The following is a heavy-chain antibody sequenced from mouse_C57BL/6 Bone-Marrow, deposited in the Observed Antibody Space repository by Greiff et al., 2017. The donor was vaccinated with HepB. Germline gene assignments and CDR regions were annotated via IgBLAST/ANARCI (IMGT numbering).Heavy chain of an antibody. V-gene: IGHV5-17*01. D-gene: IGHD2-4*01. CDR1: GFTFSDYG. Sequence: EVQGVESRGGLVKPGGSLKLSCAASGFTFSDYGMHWVRQAPEKGLEWVAYISSGSSTIYYADTVKGRFTISRDNAKTTLFLQMTSLRSEDTAMYYCARPMIRAWFAYWGQGTLVTVSA. J-gene: IGHJ3*01. CDR3: ARPMIRAWFAY. CDR2: ISSGSSTI.